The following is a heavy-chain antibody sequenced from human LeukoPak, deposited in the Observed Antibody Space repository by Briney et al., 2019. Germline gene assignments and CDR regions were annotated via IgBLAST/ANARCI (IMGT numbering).Heavy chain of an antibody. Sequence: SETLSLTCTVSGGSISSYYWSWIRQPPGKGREWIGYIYYSGSTNYNPSLKSRVTISVDTSKNQFSLKLSSVTAADTAVYYCARDHRTSYDIVEGYFDYWGQGTLVTVSS. J-gene: IGHJ4*02. CDR3: ARDHRTSYDIVEGYFDY. D-gene: IGHD2-15*01. CDR1: GGSISSYY. CDR2: IYYSGST. V-gene: IGHV4-59*12.